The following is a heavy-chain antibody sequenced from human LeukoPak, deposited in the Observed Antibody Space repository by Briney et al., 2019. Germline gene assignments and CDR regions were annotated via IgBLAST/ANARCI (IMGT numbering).Heavy chain of an antibody. CDR3: AKSLGDIVVVTAIH. J-gene: IGHJ4*02. V-gene: IGHV3-23*01. CDR2: ISGSGAGT. CDR1: GFTFSSYA. D-gene: IGHD2-21*02. Sequence: GGSLRLSCAASGFTFSSYAMSWVRQAPGKGPEWVSAISGSGAGTYYADSVKGRFTISRDNSKNTLYLQMNSLRAEDMAVYYCAKSLGDIVVVTAIHWGQGTLVTVSS.